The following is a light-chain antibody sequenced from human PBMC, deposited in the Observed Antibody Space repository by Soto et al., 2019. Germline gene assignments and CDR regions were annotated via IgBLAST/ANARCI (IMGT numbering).Light chain of an antibody. V-gene: IGKV3-15*01. CDR2: GAS. CDR1: QSVTSS. J-gene: IGKJ5*01. CDR3: QPYKNWAPIS. Sequence: EIGWTQSPSAQSLYTGERATLSCRASQSVTSSLAWYQQKPGQAPRLLIYGASTRATGIPPRFSGSGSGTEFTLTISSLQPEDFAHYCCQPYKNWAPISSGEGTRLEIK.